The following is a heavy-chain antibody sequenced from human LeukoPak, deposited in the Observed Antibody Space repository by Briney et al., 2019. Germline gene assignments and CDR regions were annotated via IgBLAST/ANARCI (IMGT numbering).Heavy chain of an antibody. V-gene: IGHV4-38-2*01. Sequence: SETLSLTCAVSGYSISSNYYWGWIRQPPGKGLEWIGSIYHTGRTYYNPSLKSRVPISVDTSKTQFSLKLNSVTAADTAVYYCARAQWLVPPYFDFWGQGTLVTVSS. D-gene: IGHD6-19*01. CDR1: GYSISSNYY. J-gene: IGHJ4*02. CDR3: ARAQWLVPPYFDF. CDR2: IYHTGRT.